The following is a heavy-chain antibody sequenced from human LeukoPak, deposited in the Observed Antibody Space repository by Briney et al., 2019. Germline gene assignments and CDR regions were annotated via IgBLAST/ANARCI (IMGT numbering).Heavy chain of an antibody. J-gene: IGHJ4*02. V-gene: IGHV3-43*02. CDR3: AKDPYYYDSSGYYYPDY. Sequence: GGSLRLSCAASGFTFDDYAMHWVRQAPGKGLEWVSLISGDGGSTYYADSVKGRFTISRDNSKDSLYLQMNSLRTEDTALYYCAKDPYYYDSSGYYYPDYWGQGTLVTVSS. CDR2: ISGDGGST. D-gene: IGHD3-22*01. CDR1: GFTFDDYA.